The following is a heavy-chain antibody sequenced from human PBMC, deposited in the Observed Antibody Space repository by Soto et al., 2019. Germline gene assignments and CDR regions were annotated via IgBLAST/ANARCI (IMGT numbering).Heavy chain of an antibody. Sequence: ASVKVSCKASGYTFTGYYMHWVRQAPGQGLEWMGWINPNSGGTNYAQKSQGWVTMTRDTSISTAYMELSRLRSDDTAVYYCASSPGSGYLLWGADYYYYMDVWGKGTTVTVSS. CDR2: INPNSGGT. CDR3: ASSPGSGYLLWGADYYYYMDV. J-gene: IGHJ6*03. CDR1: GYTFTGYY. V-gene: IGHV1-2*04. D-gene: IGHD5-12*01.